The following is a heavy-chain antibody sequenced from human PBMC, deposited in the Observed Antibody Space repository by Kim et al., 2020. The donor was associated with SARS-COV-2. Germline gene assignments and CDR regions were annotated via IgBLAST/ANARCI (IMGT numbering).Heavy chain of an antibody. V-gene: IGHV3-48*02. J-gene: IGHJ4*01. CDR3: ARDFLGSGAYYYFDS. D-gene: IGHD3-10*01. CDR2: ITSASNVI. CDR1: GFTFEDYS. Sequence: GGSLRLSCAGSGFTFEDYSMNWVRQAPGKGLEWVAYITSASNVIFYADSVKGRFTISRDNDKKSLYLQMNSLRDDDTAVYYCARDFLGSGAYYYFDSWG.